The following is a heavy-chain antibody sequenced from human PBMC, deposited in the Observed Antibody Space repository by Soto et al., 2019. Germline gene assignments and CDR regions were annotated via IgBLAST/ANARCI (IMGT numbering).Heavy chain of an antibody. J-gene: IGHJ6*03. CDR3: AKRGVVIQRTYYYYYMDV. D-gene: IGHD3-3*01. V-gene: IGHV3-30*18. CDR1: GFTFSSYG. Sequence: AGGSLRLSCAASGFTFSSYGMHWVRQAPGKGLEWVAVISYDGSNKYYADSVKGRFTISRDNSKNTLYLQMNSLRAEDTAVYYCAKRGVVIQRTYYYYYMDVWGKGTTVTVSS. CDR2: ISYDGSNK.